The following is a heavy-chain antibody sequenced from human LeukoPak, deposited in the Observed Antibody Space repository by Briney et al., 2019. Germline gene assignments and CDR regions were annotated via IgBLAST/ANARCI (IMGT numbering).Heavy chain of an antibody. D-gene: IGHD6-19*01. V-gene: IGHV3-23*01. CDR2: ISGSGGST. J-gene: IGHJ4*02. CDR1: GFTFSSYA. Sequence: GGSLRLSCAASGFTFSSYAMSWVRQAPGKGLEWVSAISGSGGSTYYADSVKGRFTISRDNSKNTLYLQMNSLRAEDTAVYYCAKEPGGRGIAVAGGGYWGQGTLVTVSS. CDR3: AKEPGGRGIAVAGGGY.